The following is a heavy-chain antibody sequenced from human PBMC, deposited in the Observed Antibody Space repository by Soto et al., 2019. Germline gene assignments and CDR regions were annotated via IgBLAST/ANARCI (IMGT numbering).Heavy chain of an antibody. CDR1: GFTFSDYG. J-gene: IGHJ4*02. CDR2: VWFDGSIQ. Sequence: GGSLRLSCVASGFTFSDYGRHWVRQAPDKGLECVAVVWFDGSIQYYGDSVKGRFTISRDNSNNTVDLQMNNLRAEDTAVYYCARVDFGGNSYYFDYWGQGTPVTVYS. V-gene: IGHV3-33*01. D-gene: IGHD1-7*01. CDR3: ARVDFGGNSYYFDY.